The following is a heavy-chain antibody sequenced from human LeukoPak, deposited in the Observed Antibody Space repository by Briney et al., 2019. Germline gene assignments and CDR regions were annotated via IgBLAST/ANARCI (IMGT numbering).Heavy chain of an antibody. D-gene: IGHD2-2*01. J-gene: IGHJ4*02. Sequence: GGSLRLSCRTSGFPFGDYAMTWVRQAPGKGLEWVASIRSKAYGGTTEYAAFVKGRFTISRDDSKSIAYLQMNSLKTEDTAVYYCTRDPGSTIPSFDYWGQGTLVTVSS. CDR1: GFPFGDYA. CDR3: TRDPGSTIPSFDY. V-gene: IGHV3-49*04. CDR2: IRSKAYGGTT.